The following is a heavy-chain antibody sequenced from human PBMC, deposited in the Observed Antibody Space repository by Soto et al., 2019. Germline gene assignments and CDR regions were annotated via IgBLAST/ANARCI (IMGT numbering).Heavy chain of an antibody. Sequence: GGSLRLSCAASGFTFSSYGMHWVRQAPGKGLEWVAVISYDGSNKYYADSVKGRFTISRDNSKNMLYLQMNSLRAEDTAVYYCAKTQRWLQAFDYWGQGTLVTVSS. D-gene: IGHD5-12*01. J-gene: IGHJ4*02. CDR1: GFTFSSYG. CDR2: ISYDGSNK. V-gene: IGHV3-30*18. CDR3: AKTQRWLQAFDY.